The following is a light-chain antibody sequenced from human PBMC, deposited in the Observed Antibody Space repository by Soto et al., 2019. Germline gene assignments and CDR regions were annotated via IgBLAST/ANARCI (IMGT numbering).Light chain of an antibody. CDR3: QQYGSSGT. CDR1: QSVSNNY. CDR2: GAS. J-gene: IGKJ1*01. V-gene: IGKV3-20*01. Sequence: IVLTQSPGTLSLSPGERATLSCRASQSVSNNYLAWYQQKPGQAPRILIYGASDRATGIPDRFSGSGSGTDFTITISRLEPEDFAVYYCQQYGSSGTFGQGTKVDIK.